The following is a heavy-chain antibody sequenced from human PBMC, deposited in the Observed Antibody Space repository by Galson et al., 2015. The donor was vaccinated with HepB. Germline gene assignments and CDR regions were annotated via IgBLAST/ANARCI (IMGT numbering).Heavy chain of an antibody. CDR1: GFTFSSYG. V-gene: IGHV3-30*18. J-gene: IGHJ4*02. D-gene: IGHD3-16*02. Sequence: SLRLSCAAPGFTFSSYGMHWVRQAPGKGLEWVAVISYDGSNKYYADSVKGRFTISRDNSKNTLYLQMNSLRAEDTAVYYCAKDQPARLSLDYWGQGTLVTVSS. CDR2: ISYDGSNK. CDR3: AKDQPARLSLDY.